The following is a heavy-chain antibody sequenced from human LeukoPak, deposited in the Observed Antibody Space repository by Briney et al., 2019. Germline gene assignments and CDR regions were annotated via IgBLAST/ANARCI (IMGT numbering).Heavy chain of an antibody. CDR2: IYYSGST. V-gene: IGHV4-31*03. Sequence: SETLSLTCTVSGGSISSGGYYWSWIRQHPGKGLEWIGYIYYSGSTYYNPSLKSRVTISVDTSKNQFSLKLSSVTAADTAVYYCARDRVSSGWSGDYYYYGMDVWGQGTTVTVSS. J-gene: IGHJ6*02. CDR1: GGSISSGGYY. CDR3: ARDRVSSGWSGDYYYYGMDV. D-gene: IGHD6-19*01.